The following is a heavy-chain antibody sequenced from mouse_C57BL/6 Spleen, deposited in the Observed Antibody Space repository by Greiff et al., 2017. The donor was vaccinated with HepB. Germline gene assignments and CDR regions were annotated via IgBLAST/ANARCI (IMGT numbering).Heavy chain of an antibody. CDR3: ARRDLYYAMDY. V-gene: IGHV1-69*01. D-gene: IGHD3-3*01. J-gene: IGHJ4*01. CDR2: IDPSDSYT. Sequence: VQLQQSGAELVMPGASVKLSCKASGYTFTSYWMHWVKQRPGQGLEWIGEIDPSDSYTNYNQKFKGKSTLTVDKSSSTAYMQLSSLTSEDSAVYYCARRDLYYAMDYWGQGTSVTVSS. CDR1: GYTFTSYW.